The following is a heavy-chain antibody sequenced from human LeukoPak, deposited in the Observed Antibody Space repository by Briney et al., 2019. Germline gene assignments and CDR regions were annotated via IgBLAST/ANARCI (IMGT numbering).Heavy chain of an antibody. CDR2: ISYDGSNK. V-gene: IGHV3-30-3*01. Sequence: GRSLRLSCVASGFTFNTYAIHWVRQAPGKGLEWVAVISYDGSNKYYEDSVKGRFTISRDNSKNTLYLQMNSLRAEDMAVYYCAREEWYYFDYWGQGTLVIVSS. CDR3: AREEWYYFDY. CDR1: GFTFNTYA. D-gene: IGHD3-3*01. J-gene: IGHJ4*02.